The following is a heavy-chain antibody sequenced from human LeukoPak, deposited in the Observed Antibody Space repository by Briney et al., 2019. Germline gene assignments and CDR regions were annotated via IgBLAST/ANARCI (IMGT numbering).Heavy chain of an antibody. CDR1: GFSFSNYV. V-gene: IGHV3-30*18. D-gene: IGHD2-15*01. CDR2: ISYDGNNK. Sequence: GRSLRLSCAASGFSFSNYVMYWVRQAPRKGLEWVAVISYDGNNKYYADSVKGRFTISRDNSKNTLYLQMSSLRGEDTAVYYCAKGLQVAEPPDYWGQGILVTVSS. CDR3: AKGLQVAEPPDY. J-gene: IGHJ4*02.